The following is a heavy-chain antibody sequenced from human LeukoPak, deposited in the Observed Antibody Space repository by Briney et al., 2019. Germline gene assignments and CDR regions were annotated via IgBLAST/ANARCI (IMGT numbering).Heavy chain of an antibody. D-gene: IGHD2-21*02. V-gene: IGHV3-74*01. CDR2: INPDGTST. CDR1: GFTFSSYW. CDR3: ARDAGDCGGDCPRWFDP. Sequence: QTGGSLRLSCAASGFTFSSYWMHWVRQAPGKGLVWVSRINPDGTSTSYADSVKGRFTISRDNAKNTVDLQMNSLRGEDTAVYYCARDAGDCGGDCPRWFDPWGQGTLVTVSS. J-gene: IGHJ5*02.